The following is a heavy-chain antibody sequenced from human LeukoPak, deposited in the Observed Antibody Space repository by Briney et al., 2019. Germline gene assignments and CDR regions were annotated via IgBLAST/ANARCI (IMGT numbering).Heavy chain of an antibody. V-gene: IGHV3-33*06. CDR2: IWYDGSNK. J-gene: IGHJ4*02. D-gene: IGHD4-17*01. Sequence: GGSLRLSCAASGFPFSSYGMHWVRQAPGKGLEWVAVIWYDGSNKYYADSVKGRFTISRDNSKNTLYLQMNSLRAEDTAVYYCAKGSAVTTTNRLDYWGQGTLVTVSS. CDR1: GFPFSSYG. CDR3: AKGSAVTTTNRLDY.